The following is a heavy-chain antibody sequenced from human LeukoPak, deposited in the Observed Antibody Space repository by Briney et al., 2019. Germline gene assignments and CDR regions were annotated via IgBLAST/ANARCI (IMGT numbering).Heavy chain of an antibody. D-gene: IGHD3-10*01. CDR2: IYFNGNI. Sequence: SETLSLTCAVSGGSIRSNNHYWGWSRQPPGKGLEWIGNIYFNGNIAYNPSLQSRVTISVDTSKNQFSLRLNSVTAADTAVYYCARLARRKGAYYGSGSFDEINDYWGQGTLVTVSS. CDR3: ARLARRKGAYYGSGSFDEINDY. CDR1: GGSIRSNNHY. J-gene: IGHJ4*02. V-gene: IGHV4-39*01.